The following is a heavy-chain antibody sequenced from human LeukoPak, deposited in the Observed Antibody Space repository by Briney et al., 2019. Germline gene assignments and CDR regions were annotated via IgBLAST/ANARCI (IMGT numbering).Heavy chain of an antibody. CDR2: ISYDGSNK. J-gene: IGHJ4*02. D-gene: IGHD6-13*01. V-gene: IGHV3-30*18. CDR1: GFTFSSYG. Sequence: QPGGSLRLSCAASGFTFSSYGMHWVRQAPGKGLEWVAVISYDGSNKYYADSVKGRFTISRDNSKNTLYLQMNSLRAEDTAVYYCAKDLRSSSWYGGFDYWGQGTLVTVSS. CDR3: AKDLRSSSWYGGFDY.